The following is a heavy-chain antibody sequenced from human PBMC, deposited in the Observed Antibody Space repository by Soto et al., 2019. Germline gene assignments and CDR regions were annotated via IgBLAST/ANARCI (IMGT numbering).Heavy chain of an antibody. D-gene: IGHD5-12*01. CDR1: GGLFSVFS. Sequence: QVQLVQSGAEVKKPVSSVKVSCKTSGGLFSVFSFNWVRQAPGQGLEWMGGVLPITGSTDYAQKFQGRLTITADRSTSTIYMELSRLTSDDTANYYCATIRVRGGPLRFEDGGQGTLISVSS. CDR2: VLPITGST. CDR3: ATIRVRGGPLRFED. J-gene: IGHJ4*01. V-gene: IGHV1-69*06.